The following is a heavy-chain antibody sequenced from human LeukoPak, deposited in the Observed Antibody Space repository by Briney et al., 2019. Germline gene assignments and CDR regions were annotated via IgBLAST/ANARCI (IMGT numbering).Heavy chain of an antibody. J-gene: IGHJ4*02. D-gene: IGHD5-24*01. CDR1: GYTFTSYD. CDR3: ATDSDGYNVAFDY. CDR2: MNPNSGNT. V-gene: IGHV1-8*01. Sequence: ASVKVSCKASGYTFTSYDINWVRQAAGQGLEWMGWMNPNSGNTGYAQKFQGRVTMTRNTSISTAYMELSSLRSEDTAVYYCATDSDGYNVAFDYWGQGTLVTVSS.